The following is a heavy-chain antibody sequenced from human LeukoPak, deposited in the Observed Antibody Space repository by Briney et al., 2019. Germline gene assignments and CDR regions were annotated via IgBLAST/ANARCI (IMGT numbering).Heavy chain of an antibody. V-gene: IGHV4-30-2*01. CDR2: IYHSGSGST. D-gene: IGHD6-19*01. J-gene: IGHJ4*02. CDR3: ARDNEPLGSGILDY. Sequence: SETLSLTCTVSGGSISSGGHSWSWIRQPPGKGLEWIGYIYHSGSGSTYYNPSLKSRVTISVDKSKNQFSLKLSSVTAADTAVYYCARDNEPLGSGILDYWGQGTLVTVSS. CDR1: GGSISSGGHS.